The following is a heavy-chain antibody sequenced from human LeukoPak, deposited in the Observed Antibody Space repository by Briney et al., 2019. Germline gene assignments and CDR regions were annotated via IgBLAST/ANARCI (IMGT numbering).Heavy chain of an antibody. CDR3: AKDLRYYYDSSPDWFDP. Sequence: GGSLRLSCAASGFTFSSYGMHWVRQAPGKGLEWVAFIRYDGSNKYYADSVKGRFTISRDNSKNTLYLQMNSLRAEDTAVYYCAKDLRYYYDSSPDWFDPWGQGTLVTVSS. V-gene: IGHV3-30*02. CDR1: GFTFSSYG. CDR2: IRYDGSNK. J-gene: IGHJ5*02. D-gene: IGHD3-22*01.